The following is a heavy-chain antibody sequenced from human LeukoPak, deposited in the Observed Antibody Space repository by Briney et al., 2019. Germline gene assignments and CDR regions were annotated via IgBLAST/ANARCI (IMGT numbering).Heavy chain of an antibody. D-gene: IGHD4-17*01. V-gene: IGHV4-39*07. J-gene: IGHJ3*02. CDR3: ARAQTVTTYDAFDI. CDR1: GGSMSSSSYY. Sequence: PSETLSLTCTVSGGSMSSSSYYWGWIRQPPGKGLEWIGSIYYSGSTYYNPSLKSQVTISVDTSKNQFSLKLSSVTAADTAVYYCARAQTVTTYDAFDIWGQGTMVTVSS. CDR2: IYYSGST.